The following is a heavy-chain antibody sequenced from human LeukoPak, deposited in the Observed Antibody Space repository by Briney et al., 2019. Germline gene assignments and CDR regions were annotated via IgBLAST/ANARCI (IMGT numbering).Heavy chain of an antibody. D-gene: IGHD3-22*01. J-gene: IGHJ4*02. CDR3: ARDGGMIVVVTGFDY. CDR2: IKQDGSEK. Sequence: PGGSLRLSCAASGFTFSSYWMSWVRQAPEKGLEWVAHIKQDGSEKYYVDSVKGRFTISRDNSKISLYLQMNSLRAEDTAVYYCARDGGMIVVVTGFDYWGQGTLVTVSS. CDR1: GFTFSSYW. V-gene: IGHV3-7*03.